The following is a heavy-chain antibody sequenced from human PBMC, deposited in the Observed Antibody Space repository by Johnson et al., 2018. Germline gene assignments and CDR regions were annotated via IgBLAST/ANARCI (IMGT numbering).Heavy chain of an antibody. J-gene: IGHJ6*02. Sequence: QVQLVQSGAEVKKPGSSLKVSCKTSGGIFSNSAISWVRQAPGQGLEWMGGIIPMFDTPNYAQKFQGRVTITADESTSTAYMELSSLGSDDTAVYYCARDDWKLAGSGAGYYGMDVGGQGTAVTVSS. CDR1: GGIFSNSA. V-gene: IGHV1-69*12. CDR3: ARDDWKLAGSGAGYYGMDV. CDR2: IIPMFDTP. D-gene: IGHD3-10*01.